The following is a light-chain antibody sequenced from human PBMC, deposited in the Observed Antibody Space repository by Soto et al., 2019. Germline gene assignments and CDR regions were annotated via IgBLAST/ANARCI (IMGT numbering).Light chain of an antibody. CDR2: DAS. V-gene: IGKV3-11*01. CDR1: QSVGSF. Sequence: EIVLTQSPATLSLSPGERATLSCRASQSVGSFLAWYQQKPGQAPRLLIYDASNRATGIPARFSGSGSGTDFTLTIRSLEPEDFAVYYCQLRNNWSWTFGQGTKVEI. J-gene: IGKJ1*01. CDR3: QLRNNWSWT.